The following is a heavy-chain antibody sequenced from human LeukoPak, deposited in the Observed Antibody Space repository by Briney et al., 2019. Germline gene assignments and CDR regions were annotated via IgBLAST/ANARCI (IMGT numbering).Heavy chain of an antibody. J-gene: IGHJ4*02. CDR3: AREGYCSSTSCAPFDY. Sequence: GGSLRLSCAASGFTFSSYAMHWVRQAPGKGLEWVAVISYDGSNKYYADSVKGRFTISRDNSKNTLYLQMNSLRAEDTAVYYCAREGYCSSTSCAPFDYWGQGTLVTVSS. D-gene: IGHD2-2*01. CDR1: GFTFSSYA. CDR2: ISYDGSNK. V-gene: IGHV3-30-3*01.